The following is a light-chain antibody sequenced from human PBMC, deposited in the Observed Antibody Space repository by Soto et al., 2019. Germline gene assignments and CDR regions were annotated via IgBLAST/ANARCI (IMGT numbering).Light chain of an antibody. CDR2: DAS. CDR1: QSISNL. Sequence: DIQMTQSPSTLSASVGDSVTISCRASQSISNLLAWYQQKPGKAPKLLIFDASSLEHGVPSRFIGSGSGTEFTLTVSSLQPDDFATYYCQQYNGSPPWTFGQGTKVEI. V-gene: IGKV1-5*01. J-gene: IGKJ1*01. CDR3: QQYNGSPPWT.